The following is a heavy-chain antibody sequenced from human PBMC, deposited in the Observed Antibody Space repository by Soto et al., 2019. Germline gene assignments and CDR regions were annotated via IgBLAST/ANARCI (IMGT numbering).Heavy chain of an antibody. CDR3: ARLRQLTYYYYYMDV. V-gene: IGHV4-34*01. CDR1: GGSFSGYY. CDR2: INHSGST. D-gene: IGHD1-1*01. J-gene: IGHJ6*03. Sequence: SETLSLTCAVYGGSFSGYYWSWIRQPPGKGLEWIGEINHSGSTNYNPSLKSRVTISVDTSKNQFSLKLSSVTAADTAVYYCARLRQLTYYYYYMDVWGKGTTVTVSS.